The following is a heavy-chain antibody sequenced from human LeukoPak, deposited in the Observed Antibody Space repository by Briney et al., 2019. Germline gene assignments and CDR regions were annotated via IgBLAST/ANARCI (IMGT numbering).Heavy chain of an antibody. CDR1: GLTVSSNY. V-gene: IGHV3-53*01. Sequence: GGSLRLSCAASGLTVSSNYMSWVRQALGKGLEWVSVIYSGGSTDYADSVKGRFTISRDNAKNTLYLQMNSLRAEDTAVYYCAKDLRRYSSDDYWGQGTLVTVSS. D-gene: IGHD5-18*01. CDR2: IYSGGST. CDR3: AKDLRRYSSDDY. J-gene: IGHJ4*02.